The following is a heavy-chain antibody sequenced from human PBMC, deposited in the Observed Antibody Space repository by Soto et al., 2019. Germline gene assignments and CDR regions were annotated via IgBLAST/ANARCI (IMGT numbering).Heavy chain of an antibody. CDR3: ARYPPTVTTHLPVPGY. D-gene: IGHD4-17*01. Sequence: GGSLRLSCAASGFTFSSYSMNWVRQAPGKGLEWVSSISSSSSYIYYADSVRGRFTISRDNAKNSLYLQMNSLRAEDTAVYYCARYPPTVTTHLPVPGYWGQGTLVTVSS. CDR2: ISSSSSYI. V-gene: IGHV3-21*01. J-gene: IGHJ4*02. CDR1: GFTFSSYS.